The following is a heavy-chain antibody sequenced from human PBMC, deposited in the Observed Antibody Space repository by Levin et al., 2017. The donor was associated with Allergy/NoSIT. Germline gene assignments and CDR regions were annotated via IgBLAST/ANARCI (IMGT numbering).Heavy chain of an antibody. CDR2: INTNTGNP. CDR3: ARVGDLGTKDLDY. CDR1: GYTFTTFA. D-gene: IGHD2-2*01. J-gene: IGHJ4*02. Sequence: AASVKVSCKASGYTFTTFAMNWVRQAPGQGLEWMGWINTNTGNPAYAQGFTGRFVFSLDTSVSTAYLQISSLKAEDTAVYYCARVGDLGTKDLDYWGQGTLVTVSS. V-gene: IGHV7-4-1*02.